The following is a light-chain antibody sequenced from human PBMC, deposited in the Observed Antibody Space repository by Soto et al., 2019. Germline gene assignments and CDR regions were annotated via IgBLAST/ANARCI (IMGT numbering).Light chain of an antibody. Sequence: QSVLTQPASVSGSPGQSITISCTGTSSDVGGYNYVSWYQQHPGKAPKLMIYEVSNRPSGISNRFSGSKSGNTASLTISGLQAEDEADYYCSSYTSRGTYVFXTGTKVTVL. J-gene: IGLJ1*01. V-gene: IGLV2-14*01. CDR2: EVS. CDR1: SSDVGGYNY. CDR3: SSYTSRGTYV.